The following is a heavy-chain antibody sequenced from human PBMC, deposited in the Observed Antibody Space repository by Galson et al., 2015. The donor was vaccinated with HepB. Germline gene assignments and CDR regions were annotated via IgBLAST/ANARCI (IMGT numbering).Heavy chain of an antibody. CDR1: GSTFTSYG. D-gene: IGHD3-16*02. CDR2: ISAYNGNT. Sequence: SVKVSCKASGSTFTSYGISWVRQAPGQGLEWMGWISAYNGNTNYAQKLQGRVTMTTDTSTSTAYMELRSLRSDDTAVYYCARAGKRFGGVISGRDYWGQGTLVTVSS. CDR3: ARAGKRFGGVISGRDY. J-gene: IGHJ4*02. V-gene: IGHV1-18*01.